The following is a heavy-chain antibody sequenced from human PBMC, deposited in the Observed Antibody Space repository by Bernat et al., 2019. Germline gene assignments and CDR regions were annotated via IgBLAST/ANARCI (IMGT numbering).Heavy chain of an antibody. D-gene: IGHD2-2*01. Sequence: QVQLVESGGDLVKPGGSLRLSCAASGFTFSDYYMSWIRQAPGKGLEWVSYISSSSSYTNYADSVKGRFTISRDNAKNSLYLQMNSLRAEDTAVYYCARAAAHYCSSTSCYSHAFDIWGQGTMVTVSS. J-gene: IGHJ3*02. CDR2: ISSSSSYT. CDR1: GFTFSDYY. CDR3: ARAAAHYCSSTSCYSHAFDI. V-gene: IGHV3-11*06.